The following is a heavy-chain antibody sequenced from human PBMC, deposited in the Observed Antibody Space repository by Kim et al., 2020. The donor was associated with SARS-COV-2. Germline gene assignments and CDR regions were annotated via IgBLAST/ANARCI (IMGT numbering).Heavy chain of an antibody. CDR3: AKGVDSTGYYNWLDS. CDR1: GFTFSSCA. D-gene: IGHD3-9*01. Sequence: GWSLRLSCAASGFTFSSCAMSWVRQAPGKGLEWVSYISSLSYVTKYADSVKGRFIISRDNSKNTVYLQMNSLRADDTAVYFCAKGVDSTGYYNWLDSWGQGALVTVSS. CDR2: ISSLSYVT. V-gene: IGHV3-23*01. J-gene: IGHJ5*01.